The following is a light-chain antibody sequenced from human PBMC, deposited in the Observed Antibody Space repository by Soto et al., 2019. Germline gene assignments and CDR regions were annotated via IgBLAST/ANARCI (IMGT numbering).Light chain of an antibody. CDR3: AAWDDSLNGYWV. J-gene: IGLJ3*02. CDR2: SNN. Sequence: QSVLTQPPSASGTPGQRVTISCSGSSSNIGSNTVNWYQQLPGTAPKLLIYSNNQRPSGVPDRFSGSKSGTSASLAISGLQSEDEADYYRAAWDDSLNGYWVFGGGTKLTVL. V-gene: IGLV1-44*01. CDR1: SSNIGSNT.